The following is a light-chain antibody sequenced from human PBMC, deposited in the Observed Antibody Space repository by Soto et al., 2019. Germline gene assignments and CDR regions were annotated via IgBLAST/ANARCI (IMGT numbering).Light chain of an antibody. CDR3: QQHRTYPLT. Sequence: DIQMTQSPSTLSASVGDRVTITCRASQSISTWLAWYQQKPGKAPKLLIYKASSLEGGVPSRFSGSVSGTEFNITISSLQPDDFATYYCQQHRTYPLTFGGGTTVDIK. J-gene: IGKJ4*01. V-gene: IGKV1-5*03. CDR2: KAS. CDR1: QSISTW.